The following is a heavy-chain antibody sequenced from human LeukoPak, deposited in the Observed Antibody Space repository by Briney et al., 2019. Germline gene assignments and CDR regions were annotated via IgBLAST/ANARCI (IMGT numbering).Heavy chain of an antibody. V-gene: IGHV3-21*01. CDR1: GFTFSSYS. CDR3: VRDDYSNYPNWFDP. CDR2: ISSSSSYI. D-gene: IGHD4-11*01. J-gene: IGHJ5*02. Sequence: GGSLRLSCAASGFTFSSYSMNWVRQAPGKGLEWVSSISSSSSYIYYADSVKGRFTISRDNAKNSLYLQMNSLSAEDTAVYYCVRDDYSNYPNWFDPWGQGTLVTVSS.